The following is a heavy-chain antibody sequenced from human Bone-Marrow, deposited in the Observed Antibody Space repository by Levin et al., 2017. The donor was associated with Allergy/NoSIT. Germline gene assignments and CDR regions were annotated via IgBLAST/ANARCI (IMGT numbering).Heavy chain of an antibody. Sequence: SETLSLTCTVSGGSISSYYWSWIRQPPGKGLEWIGYIYYSGSTNYNPSLKSRVTISVDTSKNQFSLKLSSVTAADTAVYYCARNLESSNRTGTTGVYYGMDVWGQGTTVTVSS. CDR3: ARNLESSNRTGTTGVYYGMDV. CDR1: GGSISSYY. D-gene: IGHD1-1*01. V-gene: IGHV4-59*01. J-gene: IGHJ6*02. CDR2: IYYSGST.